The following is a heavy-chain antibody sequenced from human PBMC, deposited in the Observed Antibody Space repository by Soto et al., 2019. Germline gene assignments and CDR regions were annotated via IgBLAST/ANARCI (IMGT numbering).Heavy chain of an antibody. D-gene: IGHD2-2*01. Sequence: ASVKVSCQVSGYTLTELSMHWVRQAPGKGLEWMGGFDPEDGETIYAQKLQGRVTMTTDTSTSTAYMELRSLRSDDTAVYYCARGLRYCSSTSCYVPFDYWGQGTLVTVSS. CDR3: ARGLRYCSSTSCYVPFDY. CDR1: GYTLTELS. V-gene: IGHV1-24*01. J-gene: IGHJ4*02. CDR2: FDPEDGET.